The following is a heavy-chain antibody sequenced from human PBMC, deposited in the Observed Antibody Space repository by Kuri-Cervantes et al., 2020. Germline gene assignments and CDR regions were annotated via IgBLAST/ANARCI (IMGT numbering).Heavy chain of an antibody. Sequence: GSLRLSCTVPGGSISSYYWSWIRQPPGKGLEWIGYIYYSGSTNYNPSLKSRVTISVDTSKNQFSLKLSSVTAADTAVYYCATILTGYVDYWGQGTLVTVSS. D-gene: IGHD3-9*01. CDR1: GGSISSYY. V-gene: IGHV4-59*08. CDR3: ATILTGYVDY. J-gene: IGHJ4*02. CDR2: IYYSGST.